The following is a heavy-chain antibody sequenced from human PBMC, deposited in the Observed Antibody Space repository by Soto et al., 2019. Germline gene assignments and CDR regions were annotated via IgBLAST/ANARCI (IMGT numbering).Heavy chain of an antibody. V-gene: IGHV4-59*08. J-gene: IGHJ6*03. CDR1: GGSISSYY. CDR2: IYYSGST. CDR3: ARSALPTGYYYYYMDV. D-gene: IGHD2-2*01. Sequence: QVQLQESGPGLVKPSETLSLTCTVSGGSISSYYWSWIRQPPGKGLEWIGYIYYSGSTNYNPSLKSRVTISVYTSKNQYSLKLSSVTAADTAVYYCARSALPTGYYYYYMDVWGKGTTVTVSS.